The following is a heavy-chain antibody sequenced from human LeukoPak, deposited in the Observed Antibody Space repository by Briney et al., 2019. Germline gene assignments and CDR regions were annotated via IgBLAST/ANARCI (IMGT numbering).Heavy chain of an antibody. Sequence: SETLSLTYTVSGGSISSYYWSWIRQPPGKGLEWIGYIYYSGSTNYNPSLKSRVTISVDTSKNQFSLKLSSVTAADTAVYYCASERIAVAGLFDYWGQGTLVTVSP. CDR1: GGSISSYY. J-gene: IGHJ4*02. V-gene: IGHV4-59*01. CDR2: IYYSGST. CDR3: ASERIAVAGLFDY. D-gene: IGHD6-19*01.